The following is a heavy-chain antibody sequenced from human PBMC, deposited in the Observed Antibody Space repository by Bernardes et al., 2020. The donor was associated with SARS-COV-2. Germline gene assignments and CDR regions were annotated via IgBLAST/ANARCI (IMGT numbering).Heavy chain of an antibody. Sequence: ENLSLTRSVSGGFISGSTYYWGWVRQPPGKGLEWIGSLYYGATTYYNSSLKSRVSMSVDTTTNHFALRMTSVTAADSAVYYCVRHWDHWGQGSLVTVSS. J-gene: IGHJ4*02. CDR3: VRHWDH. CDR1: GGFISGSTYY. V-gene: IGHV4-39*01. CDR2: LYYGATT.